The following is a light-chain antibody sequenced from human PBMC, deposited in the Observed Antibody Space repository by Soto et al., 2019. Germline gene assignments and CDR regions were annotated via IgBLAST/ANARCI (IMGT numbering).Light chain of an antibody. CDR3: QQYGSLPYT. V-gene: IGKV3-20*01. CDR2: GAS. CDR1: QSVSSNY. Sequence: EIVLTQSPGTLSLSPGEGATLSCRASQSVSSNYLAWYQQKPGQAPRILMYGASTRATGIPDRFSGSGSGTDFPLTISRLEPEDSAVYYCQQYGSLPYTFGQGTKLEIK. J-gene: IGKJ2*01.